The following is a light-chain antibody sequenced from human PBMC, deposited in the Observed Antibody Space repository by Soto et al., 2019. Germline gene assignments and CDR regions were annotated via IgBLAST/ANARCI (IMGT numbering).Light chain of an antibody. CDR1: QILLHKNGNNY. CDR3: QQSHSMPIT. V-gene: IGKV1-39*01. CDR2: GAS. Sequence: MTQSPLSLPVTPGEAACISCGAIQILLHKNGNNYFNWYQHKPGKAPKLLMFGASTLQSGVPSRFSGSGSGTHFTLTITSLQPEDFATYYCQQSHSMPITFGRGTRLEIK. J-gene: IGKJ5*01.